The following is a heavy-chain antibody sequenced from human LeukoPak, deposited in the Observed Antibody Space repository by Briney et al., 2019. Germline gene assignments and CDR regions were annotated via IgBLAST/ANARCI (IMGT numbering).Heavy chain of an antibody. CDR2: INHSSST. J-gene: IGHJ5*02. D-gene: IGHD4/OR15-4a*01. Sequence: SETLSLTCAAYGVSFNNYYWSWIRQSPGKGLEWIGAINHSSSTNYNPSLKSRFTMSVDTSKNPLSLKLSSVTAADTAVYYCATSPWVPGFWLDPWGQGILVTVSS. CDR3: ATSPWVPGFWLDP. V-gene: IGHV4-34*01. CDR1: GVSFNNYY.